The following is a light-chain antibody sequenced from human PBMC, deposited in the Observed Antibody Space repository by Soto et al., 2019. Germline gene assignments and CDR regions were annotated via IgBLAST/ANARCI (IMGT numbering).Light chain of an antibody. CDR3: QQYGGSPRT. V-gene: IGKV3-20*01. Sequence: IVLTQSPGTLSLSPGERATLSCIASQSVSSSSLAWYQQKRGQAPRLLIHGASSRATGIPDRFSGSGSGTDFTLTISRLEPEDFAVYYCQQYGGSPRTFGQGTKVDIK. CDR1: QSVSSSS. J-gene: IGKJ1*01. CDR2: GAS.